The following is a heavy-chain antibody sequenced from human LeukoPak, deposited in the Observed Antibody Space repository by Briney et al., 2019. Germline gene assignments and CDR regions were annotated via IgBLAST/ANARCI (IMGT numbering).Heavy chain of an antibody. J-gene: IGHJ4*02. V-gene: IGHV4-59*08. CDR1: GDSIRGHY. Sequence: SETLSLTCTVSGDSIRGHYWSWIRQPPGKGLEWTGWIYYNGNTKYNPSLQSRVTISVDTSKNQFFLKVNSVTAADTAVYYCARLAPYPGIWASEYWGQGTLVSVSS. CDR3: ARLAPYPGIWASEY. CDR2: IYYNGNT. D-gene: IGHD1-14*01.